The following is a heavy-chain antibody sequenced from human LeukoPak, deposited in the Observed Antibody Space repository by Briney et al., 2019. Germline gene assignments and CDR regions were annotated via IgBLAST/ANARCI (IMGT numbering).Heavy chain of an antibody. CDR3: ARTPIYYYDASGYYN. CDR2: IYTRGST. V-gene: IGHV4-4*07. Sequence: PSETLSLTCTVSSGSISNYYWSWIRQPAGKGLEWIGRIYTRGSTNYNPSLKSRVTMSVDTSKNQFSLKLSSVTAADTAVYYCARTPIYYYDASGYYNWGQGTLVTVSS. D-gene: IGHD3-22*01. J-gene: IGHJ4*02. CDR1: SGSISNYY.